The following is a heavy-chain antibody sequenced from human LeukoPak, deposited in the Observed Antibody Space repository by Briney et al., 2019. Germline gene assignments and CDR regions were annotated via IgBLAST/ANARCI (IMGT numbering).Heavy chain of an antibody. Sequence: SETLSLTCTVSGGSISSGGYYWSWIRQPPGEGLEWIGEINHSGSTNYNPSLKSRVTISVDRSKNQFSLKLSSVTAADTAVYYCARDGSIRGYYYGMDVWGQGTTVTVSS. V-gene: IGHV4-30-2*01. J-gene: IGHJ6*02. CDR1: GGSISSGGYY. D-gene: IGHD1-26*01. CDR2: INHSGST. CDR3: ARDGSIRGYYYGMDV.